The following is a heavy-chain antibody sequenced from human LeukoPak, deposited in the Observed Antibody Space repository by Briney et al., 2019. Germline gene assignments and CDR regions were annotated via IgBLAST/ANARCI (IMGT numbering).Heavy chain of an antibody. CDR3: ARGGAFYDSSGYPN. J-gene: IGHJ4*02. CDR1: GYTFTGCY. CDR2: INPNSGGT. D-gene: IGHD3-22*01. V-gene: IGHV1-2*02. Sequence: GASVKVSCKASGYTFTGCYMHWVRQAPGQGLEWMGWINPNSGGTNYAQKFQGRVTMTRDTSISTAYMELSRLRSDDTAVYYCARGGAFYDSSGYPNWGQGTLVTVSS.